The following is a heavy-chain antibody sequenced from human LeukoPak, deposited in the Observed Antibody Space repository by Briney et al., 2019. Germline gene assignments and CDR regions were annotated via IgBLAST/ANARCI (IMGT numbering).Heavy chain of an antibody. Sequence: GGSLRLSCVTSGFTFSSHWMSWVRQAPGKGLEWVSSISSSSSYIYYADSVKGRFTISRDNAKNSLYLQMNSLRAEDTAVYYCARDASTYYYDSSGNFDIWGQGTMVTVSS. CDR2: ISSSSSYI. V-gene: IGHV3-21*01. CDR1: GFTFSSHW. CDR3: ARDASTYYYDSSGNFDI. D-gene: IGHD3-22*01. J-gene: IGHJ3*02.